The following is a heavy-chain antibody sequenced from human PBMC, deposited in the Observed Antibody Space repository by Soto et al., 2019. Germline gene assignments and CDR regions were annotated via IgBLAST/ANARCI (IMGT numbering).Heavy chain of an antibody. CDR2: ISAYNGNT. CDR1: GYTFTSYG. V-gene: IGHV1-18*01. Sequence: ASVKVSCKASGYTFTSYGISWVRQAPGQGLEWMGWISAYNGNTNYAQKLQGRVTMTTDTSTSTAYMELRSLRSDDTAVYYCASVCILTGYWRYSFDYWGPGLLVTLSS. J-gene: IGHJ4*02. D-gene: IGHD3-9*01. CDR3: ASVCILTGYWRYSFDY.